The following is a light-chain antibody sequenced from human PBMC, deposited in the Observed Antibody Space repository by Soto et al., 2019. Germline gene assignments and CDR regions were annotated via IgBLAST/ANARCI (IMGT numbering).Light chain of an antibody. Sequence: EIVLTQSPGTLSLFPGDRATRSCRASQRVSNSYLAWFQQKPGQAPRLLIYDASSRAAGVPDRVSGGGSGTDFTLTISALEPEDFALYFCQQYERPPFAFGQGTRLEI. V-gene: IGKV3-20*01. CDR3: QQYERPPFA. CDR1: QRVSNSY. J-gene: IGKJ2*01. CDR2: DAS.